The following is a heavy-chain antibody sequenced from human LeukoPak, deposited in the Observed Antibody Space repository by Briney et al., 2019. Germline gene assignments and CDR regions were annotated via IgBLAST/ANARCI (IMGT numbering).Heavy chain of an antibody. CDR2: ISGTGDST. D-gene: IGHD2-15*01. J-gene: IGHJ1*01. Sequence: GGSLRLSCAASGFIFGSYAMTWVRQAPGKGLEWVSGISGTGDSTYHADSVKGRFTISRDNSKNTLYLQMNSVRADDTAVYYCTTNSVVAFNRFFQSWGQGTLVTVSS. CDR1: GFIFGSYA. CDR3: TTNSVVAFNRFFQS. V-gene: IGHV3-23*01.